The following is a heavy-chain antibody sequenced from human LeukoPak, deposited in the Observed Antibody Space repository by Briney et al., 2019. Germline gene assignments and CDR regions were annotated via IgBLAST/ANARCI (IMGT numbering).Heavy chain of an antibody. Sequence: SLAPYSQTSAFTINSYTMHRVRQAPRKDPDTLTAIPYDGSNKYYADSVKGRFTISRDNSKTTLYLQMNSLRAEDTAVYYCARDLGPVATAGTEFDYWGQGTLVTVSS. CDR3: ARDLGPVATAGTEFDY. CDR1: AFTINSYT. D-gene: IGHD6-13*01. V-gene: IGHV3-30*01. CDR2: IPYDGSNK. J-gene: IGHJ4*02.